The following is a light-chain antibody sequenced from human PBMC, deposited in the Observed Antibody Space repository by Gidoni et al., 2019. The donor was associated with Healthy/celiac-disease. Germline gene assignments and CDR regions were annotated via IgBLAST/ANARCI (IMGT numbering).Light chain of an antibody. CDR1: QSVSSY. Sequence: EIALTQSPATLSLSPGERATLSCRASQSVSSYLAWYQQKPGQAPRLLIYDASNRATGIPARFSGSGSGTDFTLTISSLEPEDFAVYYCQQRSNWPWTFXQXTKVEIK. CDR2: DAS. CDR3: QQRSNWPWT. V-gene: IGKV3-11*01. J-gene: IGKJ1*01.